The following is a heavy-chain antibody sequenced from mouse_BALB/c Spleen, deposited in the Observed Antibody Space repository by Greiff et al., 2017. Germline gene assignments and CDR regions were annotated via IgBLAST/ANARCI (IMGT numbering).Heavy chain of an antibody. J-gene: IGHJ2*01. D-gene: IGHD1-1*01. CDR1: GFSLTSYG. Sequence: VQLKESGPGLVAPSQSLSITCTVSGFSLTSYGVHWVRQPPGKGLEWLGVIWAGGSTNYNSALMSRLSISKDNSKSQVFLKMNSLQTDDTAMYYCARGATVVAKGFDYWGQGTTLTVSS. CDR3: ARGATVVAKGFDY. CDR2: IWAGGST. V-gene: IGHV2-9*02.